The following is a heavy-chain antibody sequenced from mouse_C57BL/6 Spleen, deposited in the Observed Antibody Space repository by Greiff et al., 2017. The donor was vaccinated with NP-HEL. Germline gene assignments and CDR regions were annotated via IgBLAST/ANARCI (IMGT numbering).Heavy chain of an antibody. CDR1: GYTFTDYY. J-gene: IGHJ3*01. CDR3: ASHYYGPRGGGFAY. Sequence: EVQLQQSGPVLVKPGASVKMSCKASGYTFTDYYMNWVKQSHGKSLEWIGVINPYNGGTSYNQKFKGKATLTVDKSSSTAYMELNSLTSEDSAVDYCASHYYGPRGGGFAYWGQGTLVTVSA. CDR2: INPYNGGT. D-gene: IGHD1-2*01. V-gene: IGHV1-19*01.